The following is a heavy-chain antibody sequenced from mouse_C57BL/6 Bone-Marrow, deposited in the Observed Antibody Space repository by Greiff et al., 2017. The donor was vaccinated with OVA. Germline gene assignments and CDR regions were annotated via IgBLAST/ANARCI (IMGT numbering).Heavy chain of an antibody. CDR3: TTSIYYYGSSYN. Sequence: VQLQQSGAELVRPGASVKLSCTASGFNIKDDYMHWVKQRPEQGLEWIGWIDPENGDTEYASKFQGKATITADTSSNTAYLQLSSLTSEDTAVYYCTTSIYYYGSSYNWGQGTTLTVSS. J-gene: IGHJ2*01. CDR2: IDPENGDT. CDR1: GFNIKDDY. D-gene: IGHD1-1*01. V-gene: IGHV14-4*01.